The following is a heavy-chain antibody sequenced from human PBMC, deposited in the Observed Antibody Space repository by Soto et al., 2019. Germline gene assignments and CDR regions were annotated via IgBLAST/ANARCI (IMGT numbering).Heavy chain of an antibody. CDR1: GYTFTGYY. D-gene: IGHD1-20*01. V-gene: IGHV1-2*02. J-gene: IGHJ4*02. CDR2: INPNSGGT. Sequence: XSVKVSCKTSGYTFTGYYMHWVRQAPGQGLEWMGWINPNSGGTNYAQKFQGRVTMTRDTSISTAYMELSRLRSDDTAVYYCARDLYNWNDVAFDYWGQGTLVTVSS. CDR3: ARDLYNWNDVAFDY.